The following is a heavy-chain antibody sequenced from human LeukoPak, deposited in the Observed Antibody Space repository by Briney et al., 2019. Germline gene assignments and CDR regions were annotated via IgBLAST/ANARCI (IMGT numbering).Heavy chain of an antibody. V-gene: IGHV1-2*02. CDR2: INPNSGGT. D-gene: IGHD3-22*01. CDR1: GYTFTGYY. J-gene: IGHJ5*02. CDR3: ARVYDSSGYYGLDP. Sequence: GASVKVSCKASGYTFTGYYMHWVRQAPGQGLEWMGWINPNSGGTNYAQKFQGRVTMTRDTSISTAYMELSRLRSDDTAVYYCARVYDSSGYYGLDPWGQGALVTVSS.